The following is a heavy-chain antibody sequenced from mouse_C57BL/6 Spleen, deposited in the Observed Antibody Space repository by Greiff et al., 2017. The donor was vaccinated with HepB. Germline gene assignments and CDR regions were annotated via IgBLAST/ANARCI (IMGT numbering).Heavy chain of an antibody. D-gene: IGHD2-5*01. CDR3: ARKGVGYSNYDESYYAMDY. J-gene: IGHJ4*01. CDR2: IYPRSGNT. V-gene: IGHV1-81*01. CDR1: GYTFTSYG. Sequence: QVQLKESGAELARPGASVKLSCKASGYTFTSYGISWVKQRTGQGLEWIGEIYPRSGNTYYNEKFKGKATLTADKSSSTAYLELRSLTSEDSAVYFCARKGVGYSNYDESYYAMDYWGQGTSVTVSS.